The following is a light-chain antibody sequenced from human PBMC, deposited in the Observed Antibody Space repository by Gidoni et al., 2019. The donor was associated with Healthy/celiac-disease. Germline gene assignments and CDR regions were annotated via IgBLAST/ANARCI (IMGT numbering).Light chain of an antibody. Sequence: DIQMTQSPASLSASVGDRVTITCQASQDISNLLNWYQQKPGKAPKLLIYDASHLETGVPSRFSGSGSVTYFTFTISSLQPEVIATYYCQQYDNLPLTFGGGTKVEIK. CDR2: DAS. J-gene: IGKJ4*01. CDR1: QDISNL. CDR3: QQYDNLPLT. V-gene: IGKV1-33*01.